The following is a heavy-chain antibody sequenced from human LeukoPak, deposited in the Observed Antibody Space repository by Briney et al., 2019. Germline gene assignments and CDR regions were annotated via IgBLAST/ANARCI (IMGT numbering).Heavy chain of an antibody. CDR3: AKTFDRAYTYGPADN. CDR1: GFTFTSYA. CDR2: ISGNHDNT. V-gene: IGHV3-23*01. Sequence: GGSLRLSCAASGFTFTSYAMSWVRQAPGKGLEWVSTISGNHDNTYYADSVNGRFTISRDSSKNTLYLQMSSLSAEDTAIYYCAKTFDRAYTYGPADNWGQGTLVTVSS. D-gene: IGHD5-18*01. J-gene: IGHJ4*02.